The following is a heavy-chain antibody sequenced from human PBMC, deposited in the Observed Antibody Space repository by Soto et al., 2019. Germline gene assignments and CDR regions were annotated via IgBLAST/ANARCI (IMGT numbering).Heavy chain of an antibody. V-gene: IGHV3-23*01. Sequence: GGSLRLSCAASGFTFSSYAMSWVRQAPGKGLEWVSAISGSGGSTYYADSVKGRFTISRDNSKNTLYLQMNSLRAEDTAVYYCAKDGIMTLRLGESDYWGQGTLVTVSS. CDR2: ISGSGGST. J-gene: IGHJ4*02. CDR3: AKDGIMTLRLGESDY. CDR1: GFTFSSYA. D-gene: IGHD3-16*01.